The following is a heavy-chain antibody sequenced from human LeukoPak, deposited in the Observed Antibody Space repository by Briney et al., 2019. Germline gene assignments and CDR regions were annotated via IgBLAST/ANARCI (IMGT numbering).Heavy chain of an antibody. J-gene: IGHJ4*02. CDR3: ARDTSRSRDF. V-gene: IGHV3-7*01. D-gene: IGHD2-2*01. Sequence: GGSLRLSCAASGFTISSFWMSWVRQAPGKGLEWVANIKQDGSQKYYVDSVKGRFTVSRDNAKNSLYLQMNSLRAEDTAVYYCARDTSRSRDFWGQGTLVTVSS. CDR2: IKQDGSQK. CDR1: GFTISSFW.